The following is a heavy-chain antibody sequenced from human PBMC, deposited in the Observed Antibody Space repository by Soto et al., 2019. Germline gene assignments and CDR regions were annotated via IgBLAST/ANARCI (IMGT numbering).Heavy chain of an antibody. V-gene: IGHV1-46*04. Sequence: GASVKVSCKASGYTFTNYYIHWVRQAPGQGLEWMGIITPSGGSTSYAQKLQGRVTMTRDTSTSTVYMELSSLGSEDTAVYYCARVGRFDAFDIWGQGTMVTVSS. J-gene: IGHJ3*02. CDR2: ITPSGGST. CDR1: GYTFTNYY. CDR3: ARVGRFDAFDI.